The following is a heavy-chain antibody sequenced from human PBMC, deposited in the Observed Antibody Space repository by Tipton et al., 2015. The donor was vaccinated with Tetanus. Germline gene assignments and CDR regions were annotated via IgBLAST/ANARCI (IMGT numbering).Heavy chain of an antibody. CDR3: AREGSLGWVGPVDS. V-gene: IGHV3-33*01. Sequence: SLRLSCAASGFTFNGYGMHWVRQAPGKGLEWLALVWYDGSRQYYADSVKGRFTISRDNSKNTVDLQMNNLRDEDTAVYYCAREGSLGWVGPVDSGGQGTLVAVSS. CDR2: VWYDGSRQ. CDR1: GFTFNGYG. J-gene: IGHJ4*02. D-gene: IGHD3-3*01.